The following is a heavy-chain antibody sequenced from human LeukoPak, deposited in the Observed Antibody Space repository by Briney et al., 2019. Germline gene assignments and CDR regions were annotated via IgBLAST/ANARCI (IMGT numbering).Heavy chain of an antibody. CDR3: ARRRGSYPNWFDP. CDR1: GGSISSYY. V-gene: IGHV4-59*08. Sequence: SETLSLTCTVSGGSISSYYWSWIRQPPGKGLEWIGYIYYSGSTNYNPSLKSRVTISVDTSKNQFSLELSSVTAADTAVYYCARRRGSYPNWFDPWGQGTLVTVSS. CDR2: IYYSGST. J-gene: IGHJ5*02. D-gene: IGHD1-26*01.